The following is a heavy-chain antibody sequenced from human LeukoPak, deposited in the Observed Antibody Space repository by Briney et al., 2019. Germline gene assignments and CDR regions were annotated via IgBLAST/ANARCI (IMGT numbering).Heavy chain of an antibody. CDR3: ASDGPYCNSTSCYNH. Sequence: ASVKVSCKASGYTFTGYYMHWVRQAPGQGLEWMGWINPNNGGTNYAQKFQGRVTMTRDTSISTAYMELRRLRSDDTAVYYCASDGPYCNSTSCYNHWGQGTLVTVSS. J-gene: IGHJ5*02. D-gene: IGHD2-2*02. V-gene: IGHV1-2*02. CDR1: GYTFTGYY. CDR2: INPNNGGT.